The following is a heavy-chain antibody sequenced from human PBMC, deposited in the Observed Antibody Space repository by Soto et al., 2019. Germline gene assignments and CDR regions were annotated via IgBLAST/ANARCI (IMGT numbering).Heavy chain of an antibody. D-gene: IGHD3-9*01. CDR1: GFTFSSYG. J-gene: IGHJ4*02. Sequence: GGSMRLSCAASGFTFSSYGMHWARQAPGKGLEWVAVISYDGSNKYYADSVKGRFTISRDNAKNTLYLQMNSLGVEDTALYYCSYDTFGDNDLWGQGTPVTVSS. CDR3: SYDTFGDNDL. V-gene: IGHV3-30*03. CDR2: ISYDGSNK.